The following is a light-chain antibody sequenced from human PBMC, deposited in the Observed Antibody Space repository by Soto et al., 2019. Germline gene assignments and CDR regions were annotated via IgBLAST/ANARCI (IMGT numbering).Light chain of an antibody. V-gene: IGKV3-20*01. CDR3: QQYGSSPRT. CDR2: GAS. CDR1: QSVGSSQ. Sequence: EIVLTQSPGTLSLSPGERATLSCRASQSVGSSQLAWYQQKPGQAPRLVMYGASSRATDTPDRFSGSGSGTDFTLAISRLEPEDFAVYYCQQYGSSPRTFGQGTKAEIK. J-gene: IGKJ1*01.